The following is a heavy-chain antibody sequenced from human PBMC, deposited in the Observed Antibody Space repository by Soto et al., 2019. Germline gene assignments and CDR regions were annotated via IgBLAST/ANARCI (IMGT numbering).Heavy chain of an antibody. Sequence: QVQLVQSGAEVKKPGSSVKVSCKASGGTFSSYAISWVRQAPGQGLEWMGGIIPMYGTAKYVQKFQGRVTITADESTSTAYMELSSLRSDDTAVYYCARSRDDFWSGCGFGEPWFDPWGQGTLVSVSS. V-gene: IGHV1-69*01. CDR3: ARSRDDFWSGCGFGEPWFDP. D-gene: IGHD3-3*01. CDR2: IIPMYGTA. CDR1: GGTFSSYA. J-gene: IGHJ5*02.